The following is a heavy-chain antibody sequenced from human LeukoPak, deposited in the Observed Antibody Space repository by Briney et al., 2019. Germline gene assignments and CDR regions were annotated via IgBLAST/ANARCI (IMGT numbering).Heavy chain of an antibody. V-gene: IGHV1-46*01. CDR1: GYTFTSYY. CDR3: ARDRGAAASYYYMDV. J-gene: IGHJ6*03. D-gene: IGHD6-13*01. CDR2: INPSGGST. Sequence: ASVKVSCKASGYTFTSYYMHWVRQAPGQGLEWMGIINPSGGSTSYAQKFQGRVTMTRDTSISTAYMELSRLRSDDTAVYYCARDRGAAASYYYMDVWGKGTTVTVSS.